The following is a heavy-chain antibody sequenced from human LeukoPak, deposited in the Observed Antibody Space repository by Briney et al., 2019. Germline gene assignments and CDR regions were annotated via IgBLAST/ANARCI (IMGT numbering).Heavy chain of an antibody. J-gene: IGHJ5*02. CDR1: GGSISSYY. CDR2: IYTSGST. CDR3: AREALSSSSVGNWFDP. D-gene: IGHD6-13*01. V-gene: IGHV4-4*07. Sequence: SETLSLTCTVSGGSISSYYWSWTRQPAGKGLEWIGRIYTSGSTNYNPSLKSRVTMSVDTSKNQFSLKLSSVTAADTAVYYCAREALSSSSVGNWFDPWGQGTLVTVSS.